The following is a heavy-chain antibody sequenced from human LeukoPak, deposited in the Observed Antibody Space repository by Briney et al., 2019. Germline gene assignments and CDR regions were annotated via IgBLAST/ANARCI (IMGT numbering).Heavy chain of an antibody. Sequence: GASVKVSCKASGYTFTSYAMRWVRQAPGQGLEWMGWISAYNGNTNYAQKLQGRVTMTTDTSTSTAYMELRSLRSDDTAVYYCARVGYSSSWYNFDYWGQGTLVTVSS. D-gene: IGHD6-13*01. CDR1: GYTFTSYA. V-gene: IGHV1-18*01. CDR2: ISAYNGNT. CDR3: ARVGYSSSWYNFDY. J-gene: IGHJ4*02.